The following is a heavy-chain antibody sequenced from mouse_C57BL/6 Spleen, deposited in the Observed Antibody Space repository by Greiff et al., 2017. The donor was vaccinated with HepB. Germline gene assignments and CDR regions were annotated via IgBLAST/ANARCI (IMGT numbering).Heavy chain of an antibody. V-gene: IGHV1-81*01. D-gene: IGHD1-1*01. CDR3: ARGEVTTVVPFAY. J-gene: IGHJ3*01. Sequence: QVQLQQSGAELARPGASVKLSCKASGYTFTSYGISWVKQRTGQGLEWIGEIYPRSGNTYYNEKFKGKATLTADKSSSTAYMELRSLTSEDSAVYFCARGEVTTVVPFAYWGQGTLVTVSA. CDR2: IYPRSGNT. CDR1: GYTFTSYG.